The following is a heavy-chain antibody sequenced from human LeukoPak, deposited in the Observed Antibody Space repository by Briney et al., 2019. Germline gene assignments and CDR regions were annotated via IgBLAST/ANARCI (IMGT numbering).Heavy chain of an antibody. CDR1: GGTFSSYA. CDR2: IIPIFGTA. CDR3: ATPRVGYCSGGSRYWIDP. Sequence: ASVKVSCKASGGTFSSYAISWVRQAPGQGLEWMGGIIPIFGTANYAQKFQGRVTITADESTSTAYMELSSLRSEDTTVYYCATPRVGYCSGGSRYWIDPWGQGTLVTVSS. V-gene: IGHV1-69*13. D-gene: IGHD2-15*01. J-gene: IGHJ5*02.